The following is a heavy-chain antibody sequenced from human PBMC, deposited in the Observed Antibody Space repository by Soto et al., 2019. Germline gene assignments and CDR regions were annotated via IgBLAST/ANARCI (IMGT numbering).Heavy chain of an antibody. J-gene: IGHJ4*02. CDR3: ARVIASAADFDY. CDR2: ISAYDRNT. V-gene: IGHV1-18*01. Sequence: QVQLVQSGAEVKKPGASVKVSCKASGYTFTSSGLSWVRQAPGQGLEWMGWISAYDRNTNYAQKLQGRVTMTTDTSTSTAYLELRSLRSDDTAVYDCARVIASAADFDYWGQGTLVTVSS. D-gene: IGHD6-13*01. CDR1: GYTFTSSG.